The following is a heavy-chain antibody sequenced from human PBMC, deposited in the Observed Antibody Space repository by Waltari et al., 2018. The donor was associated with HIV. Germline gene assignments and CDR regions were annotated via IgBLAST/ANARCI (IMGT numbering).Heavy chain of an antibody. CDR3: ARDLTFDILTGYPPGDAFDI. CDR2: IYHSGST. J-gene: IGHJ3*02. D-gene: IGHD3-9*01. V-gene: IGHV4-38-2*02. Sequence: QVQLQESGPGLVKPSETLSLTCAVSGYSISSGYYWGWIRQPPGKGLEWIGSIYHSGSTYYNPSLKSRVTISVDTSKNQFSLKLSSVTAADTAVYYCARDLTFDILTGYPPGDAFDIWGQGTMVTVSS. CDR1: GYSISSGYY.